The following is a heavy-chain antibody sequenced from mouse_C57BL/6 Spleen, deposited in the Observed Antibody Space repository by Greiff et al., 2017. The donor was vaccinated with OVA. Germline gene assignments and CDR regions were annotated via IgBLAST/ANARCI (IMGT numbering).Heavy chain of an antibody. CDR2: IDPSDSYT. D-gene: IGHD1-1*01. Sequence: VQLQQPGAELVRPGTSVKLSCKASGYTFTSYWMHWVKQRPGQGLEWIGVIDPSDSYTNYNQKFKGKATLTVDTSSSTAYMQLSSLTSEDSAVYYCARYSYGSGDWYFDVWGTGTTVTVSS. J-gene: IGHJ1*03. CDR1: GYTFTSYW. CDR3: ARYSYGSGDWYFDV. V-gene: IGHV1-59*01.